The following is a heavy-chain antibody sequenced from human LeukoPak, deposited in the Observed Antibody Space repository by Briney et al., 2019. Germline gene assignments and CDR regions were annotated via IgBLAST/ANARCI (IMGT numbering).Heavy chain of an antibody. CDR3: ARGYDSSAYYPFNY. Sequence: SETLSLTCDVSGGSIDSTNWWNWVRQPPGKGLEWIGEIHHDGRINYNPSLKSRVTISVDTSKNQFSLMLSSVTAADTAVYYCARGYDSSAYYPFNYWGQGTLVTVSS. CDR1: GGSIDSTNW. V-gene: IGHV4/OR15-8*01. J-gene: IGHJ4*02. D-gene: IGHD3-22*01. CDR2: IHHDGRI.